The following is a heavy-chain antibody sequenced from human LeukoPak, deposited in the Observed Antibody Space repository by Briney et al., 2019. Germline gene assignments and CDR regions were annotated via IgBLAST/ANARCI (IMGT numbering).Heavy chain of an antibody. CDR2: INPSGDNT. CDR3: ARDNSVGDSAWWFDP. Sequence: ASVEVSCKASGYTFTNNFMHWVRQAPGQGLEWMGIINPSGDNTWYAQKFQGRVTKTRDMATSTDYMEVSSLRSEDTAVYYCARDNSVGDSAWWFDPWGQGTLVTVSS. D-gene: IGHD5-12*01. CDR1: GYTFTNNF. V-gene: IGHV1-46*01. J-gene: IGHJ5*02.